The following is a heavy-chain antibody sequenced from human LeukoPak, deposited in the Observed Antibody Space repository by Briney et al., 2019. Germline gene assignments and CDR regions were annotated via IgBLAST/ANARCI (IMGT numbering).Heavy chain of an antibody. D-gene: IGHD3-22*01. CDR2: ISGSGSST. CDR1: GFIFRSYA. Sequence: GGSLRLSCAASGFIFRSYAMSWVRQAPGKGLEWVSGISGSGSSTYFADSVKGRFTISRDFSKNTVFLHMNSLRAEDTAMYYCARGDDSGYYDYFDYWGQGALVTVSS. V-gene: IGHV3-23*01. CDR3: ARGDDSGYYDYFDY. J-gene: IGHJ4*02.